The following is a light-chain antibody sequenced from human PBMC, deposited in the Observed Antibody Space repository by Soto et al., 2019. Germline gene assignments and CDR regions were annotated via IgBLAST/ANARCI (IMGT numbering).Light chain of an antibody. CDR1: SSDVGAYNY. CDR2: DVS. Sequence: QSVLTQPRSVSGSPGQSVTISCTGTSSDVGAYNYVSWYQQHPGKAPNFMIYDVSKRPSGVPDRFSGSRSGNTASLTISGLQAEDEADYYCCSYAGSNNFVFGTGTKLTVL. CDR3: CSYAGSNNFV. V-gene: IGLV2-11*01. J-gene: IGLJ1*01.